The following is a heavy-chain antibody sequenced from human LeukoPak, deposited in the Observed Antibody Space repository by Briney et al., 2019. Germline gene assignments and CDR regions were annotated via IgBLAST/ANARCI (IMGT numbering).Heavy chain of an antibody. CDR2: INTNTGNP. Sequence: GASVKVSCKASGYTFTSYAMNWVRQAPGQRLEWMGWINTNTGNPTYAQGFTGRFVFSLDTSVSTAYLQISSLKAEDTAVYYCARDVDDYYYDSSDWFDPWGQGTLVTVSS. CDR1: GYTFTSYA. D-gene: IGHD3-22*01. V-gene: IGHV7-4-1*02. J-gene: IGHJ5*02. CDR3: ARDVDDYYYDSSDWFDP.